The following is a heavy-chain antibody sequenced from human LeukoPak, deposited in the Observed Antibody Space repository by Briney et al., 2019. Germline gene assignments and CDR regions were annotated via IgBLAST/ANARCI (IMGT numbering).Heavy chain of an antibody. J-gene: IGHJ2*01. V-gene: IGHV4-4*02. CDR1: GGSISSSNW. CDR3: ARGWGAAAGSWYFDL. Sequence: SATLSLTCAVSGGSISSSNWWRWVRQPPGRGLEWIGEIYHSGSTNYNPSLKSRVTISVDKSKNQFSLKLSSVTAADTAVYYCARGWGAAAGSWYFDLWGRGTLVTVSS. CDR2: IYHSGST. D-gene: IGHD6-13*01.